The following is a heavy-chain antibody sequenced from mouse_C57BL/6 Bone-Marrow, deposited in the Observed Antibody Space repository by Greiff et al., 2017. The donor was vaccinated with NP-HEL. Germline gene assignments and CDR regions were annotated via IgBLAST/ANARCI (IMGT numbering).Heavy chain of an antibody. CDR2: IYPRSGNT. J-gene: IGHJ3*01. V-gene: IGHV1-81*01. D-gene: IGHD1-1*01. CDR3: ANYYGSSYGAY. Sequence: QVQLQQSGAELARPGASVKLSCKASGYTFTSYGISWVKQRTGQGLEWIGEIYPRSGNTYYNEKFKGKATLTADKSSSTAYMELRSLTSEDSAVYFCANYYGSSYGAYWGQGTLVTVSA. CDR1: GYTFTSYG.